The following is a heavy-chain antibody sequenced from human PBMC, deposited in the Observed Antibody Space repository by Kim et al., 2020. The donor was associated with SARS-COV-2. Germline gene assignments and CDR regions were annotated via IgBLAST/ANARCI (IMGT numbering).Heavy chain of an antibody. V-gene: IGHV4-59*01. CDR3: ARSDIMITFGGVIVNNFDY. D-gene: IGHD3-16*02. CDR2: IYYSGST. Sequence: SETLSLICTVSGGSISSYYWSWIRQPPGKGLEWIGYIYYSGSTNYNPSLKSRVTISVDTSKNQFSLKLSSVTAADTAVYYCARSDIMITFGGVIVNNFDYGGQGTLVTVSS. J-gene: IGHJ4*02. CDR1: GGSISSYY.